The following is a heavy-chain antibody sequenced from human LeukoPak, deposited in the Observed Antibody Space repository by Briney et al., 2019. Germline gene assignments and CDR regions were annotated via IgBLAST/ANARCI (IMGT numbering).Heavy chain of an antibody. V-gene: IGHV3-23*01. CDR1: GFTFSSYA. D-gene: IGHD1-26*01. CDR2: ISGSGGST. CDR3: AKTSEGYFRRPVDY. Sequence: PGGSLRLSCAASGFTFSSYAMSWVRQAPGKGLEWVSAISGSGGSTYYADSVKGRFTISRDNSKNTLYLQMNSLRAEDTAVYYCAKTSEGYFRRPVDYWGQGTLVTVSS. J-gene: IGHJ4*02.